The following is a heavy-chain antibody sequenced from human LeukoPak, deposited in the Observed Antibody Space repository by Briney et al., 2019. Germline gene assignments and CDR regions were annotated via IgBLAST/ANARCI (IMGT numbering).Heavy chain of an antibody. J-gene: IGHJ4*02. Sequence: GGSLRLSCAASGFTFSSYAMSWVRQAPGKGLEWVSVISGSGGSTYYADSVKGRFTISRDNSKNALYLQMNSLRAEDTAVYYCAKDRSNIGLSDAYWGQGPLVTVSS. CDR2: ISGSGGST. CDR3: AKDRSNIGLSDAY. D-gene: IGHD2-8*01. CDR1: GFTFSSYA. V-gene: IGHV3-23*01.